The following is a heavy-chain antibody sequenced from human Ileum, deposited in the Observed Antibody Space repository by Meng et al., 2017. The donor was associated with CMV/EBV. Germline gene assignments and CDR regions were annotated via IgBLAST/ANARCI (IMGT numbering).Heavy chain of an antibody. D-gene: IGHD2-2*01. Sequence: LTFSVYGGSFSGFSCSWVRQPPGKGLEWIGEIDHRGATNCNLSLKSRVSFSVETSKNHFSLTLSSVTAADTAVYYCARGGTWPTKFDYWDQGALVTVSS. J-gene: IGHJ4*02. V-gene: IGHV4-34*01. CDR3: ARGGTWPTKFDY. CDR2: IDHRGAT. CDR1: GGSFSGFS.